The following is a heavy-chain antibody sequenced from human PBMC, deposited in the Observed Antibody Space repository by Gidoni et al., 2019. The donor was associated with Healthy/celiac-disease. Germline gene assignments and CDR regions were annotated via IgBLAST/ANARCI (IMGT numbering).Heavy chain of an antibody. Sequence: EVQLVESGGGLIQPGGSLRLSCAASGFTVSSNYMSWVRQAPGKGLEWVSVSYSGGSTYYADAVKGRFTISRDNSKKTLYLQMNSLRAEDTAVYYCARAARIQLWTYYFDYWGQGTLVTVSS. CDR1: GFTVSSNY. CDR2: SYSGGST. D-gene: IGHD5-18*01. V-gene: IGHV3-53*01. J-gene: IGHJ4*02. CDR3: ARAARIQLWTYYFDY.